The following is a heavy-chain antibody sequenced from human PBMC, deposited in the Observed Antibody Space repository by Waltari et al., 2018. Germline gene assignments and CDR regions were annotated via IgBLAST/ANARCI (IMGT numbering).Heavy chain of an antibody. V-gene: IGHV4-4*02. CDR1: SISTNNW. CDR3: TRGRGARN. Sequence: SISTNNWWNWVRQSPGKGLEWIGEIHHTGGTNYHPSLRSRVTISVDKSNNQFSLKLTSVTAADTAVYYCTRGRGARNWGQGTLVTVSS. J-gene: IGHJ4*02. CDR2: IHHTGGT.